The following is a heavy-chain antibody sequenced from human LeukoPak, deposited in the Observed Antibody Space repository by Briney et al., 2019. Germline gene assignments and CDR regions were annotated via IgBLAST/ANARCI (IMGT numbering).Heavy chain of an antibody. Sequence: PGGSLRLSCTASGFTFSSYGMSWVRQAPGKGLQWLSAISYNDGSTYYADSVKGRFTISRDNSKNTLYLQMNSLRAEDTATYYCAKDSPLLTIWGQGTMVTVSS. CDR2: ISYNDGST. CDR3: AKDSPLLTI. V-gene: IGHV3-23*01. J-gene: IGHJ3*02. CDR1: GFTFSSYG.